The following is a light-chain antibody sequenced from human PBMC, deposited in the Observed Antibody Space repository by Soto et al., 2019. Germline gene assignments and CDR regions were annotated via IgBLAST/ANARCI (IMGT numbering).Light chain of an antibody. Sequence: DIQMPQSPPTLSASVVDRVTITCRASQSISHYLAWYQQMPGKAPKLLIYGASTLQSGVPSRFSGSGSGTEFTLTISSLQPDDFGTYFCQHHNSYSQTFGQGTKVEIK. CDR2: GAS. J-gene: IGKJ1*01. CDR1: QSISHY. CDR3: QHHNSYSQT. V-gene: IGKV1-5*01.